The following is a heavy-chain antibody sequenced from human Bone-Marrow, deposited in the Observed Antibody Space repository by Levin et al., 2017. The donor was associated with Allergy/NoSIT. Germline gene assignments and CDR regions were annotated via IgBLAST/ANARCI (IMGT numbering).Heavy chain of an antibody. Sequence: KISCKASGGTFSSYAISWVRQAPGQGLEWMGGIIPIFGTANYAQKFQGRVTITADKSTSTAYMELSSLRSEDTAVYYCARVGDWNRRREQIDYWGQGTLVTVSS. V-gene: IGHV1-69*06. CDR1: GGTFSSYA. J-gene: IGHJ4*02. CDR2: IIPIFGTA. CDR3: ARVGDWNRRREQIDY. D-gene: IGHD2-21*02.